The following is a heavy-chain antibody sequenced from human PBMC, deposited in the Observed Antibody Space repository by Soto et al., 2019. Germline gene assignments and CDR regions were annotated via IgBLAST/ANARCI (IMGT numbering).Heavy chain of an antibody. V-gene: IGHV3-33*01. Sequence: GGSLRLSCAASGFTFRSYGMHWVRQAPGKGLEWVAVIWYDGSNKYYADSVKGRFTISRDNSKNTLYLQMNSLRAEDTAVYYCARVGYCSGGSCPLDYWGQGTLVTVS. D-gene: IGHD2-15*01. CDR1: GFTFRSYG. CDR2: IWYDGSNK. CDR3: ARVGYCSGGSCPLDY. J-gene: IGHJ4*02.